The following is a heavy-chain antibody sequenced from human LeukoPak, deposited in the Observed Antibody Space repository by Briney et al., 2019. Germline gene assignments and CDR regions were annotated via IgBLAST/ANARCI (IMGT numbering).Heavy chain of an antibody. V-gene: IGHV3-48*01. CDR1: GFSFSSYS. CDR2: ISGSSSTI. D-gene: IGHD6-6*01. Sequence: PGGSLRLSCAASGFSFSSYSMNWVRQAPGKGLEGVAFISGSSSTIYYADSVKGRFTISRDNGKNSLFLHMNSLRAEDTAVYYCARKNTTSSEDYWGQGTLVTVSS. J-gene: IGHJ4*02. CDR3: ARKNTTSSEDY.